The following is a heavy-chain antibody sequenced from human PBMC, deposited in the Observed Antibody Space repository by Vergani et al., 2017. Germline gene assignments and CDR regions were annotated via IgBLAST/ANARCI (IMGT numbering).Heavy chain of an antibody. J-gene: IGHJ3*01. Sequence: EVQLVESGGGLVKPGGSLRLSCAASGFTFNNAWMSLVRQAPGKGLEWVGRIKSKTDGGTTDYASPVKGRFTISRDNAKNTLYLQMNSLRAEDTAVYYCARDYSMIVNEGFWGQGTMVTVSS. V-gene: IGHV3-15*01. CDR1: GFTFNNAW. CDR2: IKSKTDGGTT. D-gene: IGHD3-22*01. CDR3: ARDYSMIVNEGF.